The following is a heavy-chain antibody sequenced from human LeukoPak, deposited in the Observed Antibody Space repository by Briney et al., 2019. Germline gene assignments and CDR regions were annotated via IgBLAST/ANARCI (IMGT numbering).Heavy chain of an antibody. CDR3: ARGAVAVTDAFDI. V-gene: IGHV1-8*02. D-gene: IGHD6-19*01. J-gene: IGHJ3*02. CDR2: MNPNSGNT. Sequence: ASVKVSCKASGYTFTSYDINWVRQATGQGLEWMGWMNPNSGNTGYAQKFQGRVTMTRNTSISTAYMELSSLRSEVTAVYYCARGAVAVTDAFDIWGQGTMVTVSS. CDR1: GYTFTSYD.